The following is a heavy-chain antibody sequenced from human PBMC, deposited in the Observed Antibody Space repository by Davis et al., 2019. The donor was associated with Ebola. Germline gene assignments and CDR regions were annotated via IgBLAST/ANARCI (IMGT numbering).Heavy chain of an antibody. J-gene: IGHJ6*03. CDR1: GYTFTSYY. CDR3: ARTGGGCSSTSCYLYGNYMDV. CDR2: INPSGGST. D-gene: IGHD2-2*01. Sequence: ASVKVSCKASGYTFTSYYMHWVRQAPGQGLEWMGIINPSGGSTSYAQKFQGRVTMTRDTSTSTVYMELSSLRSEDTAVYYCARTGGGCSSTSCYLYGNYMDVWGKGTTVTVSS. V-gene: IGHV1-46*01.